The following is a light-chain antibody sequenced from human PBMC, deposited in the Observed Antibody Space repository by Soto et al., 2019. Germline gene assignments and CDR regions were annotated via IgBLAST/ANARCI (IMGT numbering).Light chain of an antibody. CDR3: QQYNDWPPFT. J-gene: IGKJ3*01. Sequence: EIVMTQSPATPSVSPGERATLSCRASQTVSTNLAWYQQKPGQAPRLLIYAASTRAPGIPARFSGSGSGTEFTLTISSLQSEDFAVYYCQQYNDWPPFTIGPGTRVDIK. CDR2: AAS. V-gene: IGKV3-15*01. CDR1: QTVSTN.